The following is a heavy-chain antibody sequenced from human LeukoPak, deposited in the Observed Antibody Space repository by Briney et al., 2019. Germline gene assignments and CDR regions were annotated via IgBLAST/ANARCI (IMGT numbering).Heavy chain of an antibody. J-gene: IGHJ4*02. CDR2: ISSSSSYI. CDR3: ARDMTPYCTNGVCYIFYY. Sequence: PGGSLRLSCAASGFTFSSYSMNWVRQAPGKGLEWVSSISSSSSYIYYADSVKGRFTISRDNAKNSLYLQMNSLRAEDTAVYYCARDMTPYCTNGVCYIFYYWGQGTLVTVSS. CDR1: GFTFSSYS. V-gene: IGHV3-21*01. D-gene: IGHD2-8*01.